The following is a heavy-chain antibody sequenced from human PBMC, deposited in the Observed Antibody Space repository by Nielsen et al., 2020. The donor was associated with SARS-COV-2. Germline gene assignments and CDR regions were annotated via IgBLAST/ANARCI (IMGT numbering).Heavy chain of an antibody. CDR1: GDSVSSNSAA. V-gene: IGHV6-1*01. Sequence: SQTLSLTCAISGDSVSSNSAAWNWLRQSPSRGLEWLGRTYYRSKWYNDYAVSVKSRITINPDTSKNQFSLQLNSVTPEDTAVYYCAREGIAVASSPYAFDIWGQGTMVTVSS. D-gene: IGHD6-19*01. CDR3: AREGIAVASSPYAFDI. J-gene: IGHJ3*02. CDR2: TYYRSKWYN.